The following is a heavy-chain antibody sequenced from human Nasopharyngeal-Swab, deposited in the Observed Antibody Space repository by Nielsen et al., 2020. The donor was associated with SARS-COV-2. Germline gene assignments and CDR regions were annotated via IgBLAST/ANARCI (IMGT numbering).Heavy chain of an antibody. CDR3: ARAADHDPDAFDI. J-gene: IGHJ3*02. V-gene: IGHV3-30*03. CDR1: GFTFSSYG. Sequence: GESLKISCAASGFTFSSYGMHWVRQAPGKGLEWVAVISYDGSNKYYADSVKGRFTISRDNSKNTLYLQMNSLRAEDTAVYYCARAADHDPDAFDIWGQGTMVTVSS. CDR2: ISYDGSNK.